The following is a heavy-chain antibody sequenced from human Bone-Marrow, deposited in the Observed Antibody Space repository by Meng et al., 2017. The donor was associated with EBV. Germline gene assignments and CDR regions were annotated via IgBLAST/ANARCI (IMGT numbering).Heavy chain of an antibody. V-gene: IGHV4-61*01. J-gene: IGHJ4*02. D-gene: IGHD5-18*01. CDR3: ARDNVDTAMVPH. CDR2: IYYSGST. Sequence: RKGAGPGLGKPPGPPPPTCTVSGGSVSSGSYYWSWIRQPPGKGLEWIGYIYYSGSTNYNPSLKSRVTISVDTSKNQFSLKLSSVTAADTAVYYCARDNVDTAMVPHWGQGTLVTVSS. CDR1: GGSVSSGSYY.